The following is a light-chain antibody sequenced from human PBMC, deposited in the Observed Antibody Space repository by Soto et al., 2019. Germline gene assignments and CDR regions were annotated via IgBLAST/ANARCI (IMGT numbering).Light chain of an antibody. Sequence: AIRMTQSPSSLSASTGDRVTITCRASQGISSYLAWYQQKPGKAPKLLIYAASTLQSRVPSRFSDSGSGTDFTLTISCLQSEDFATYYCKQYYSSSITFGQGTRLEIK. V-gene: IGKV1-8*01. CDR2: AAS. CDR1: QGISSY. J-gene: IGKJ5*01. CDR3: KQYYSSSIT.